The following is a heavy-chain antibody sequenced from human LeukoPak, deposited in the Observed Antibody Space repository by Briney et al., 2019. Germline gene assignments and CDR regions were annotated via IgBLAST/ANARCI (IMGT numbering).Heavy chain of an antibody. CDR1: GFTFSNAW. CDR2: IKSKTDGGTT. J-gene: IGHJ4*02. Sequence: PGGSLRLSCAASGFTFSNAWMSWVRQAPGKGLEWVGRIKSKTDGGTTDYAAPVKGRFTISRDDSKNTLYLQMNSLKTEDTAVYYCTTLDHFDWFLPSGYWGQGTLVTVSS. V-gene: IGHV3-15*01. CDR3: TTLDHFDWFLPSGY. D-gene: IGHD3-9*01.